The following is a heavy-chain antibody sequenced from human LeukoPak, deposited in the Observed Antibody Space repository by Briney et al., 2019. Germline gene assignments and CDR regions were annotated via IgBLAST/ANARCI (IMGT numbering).Heavy chain of an antibody. V-gene: IGHV3-7*01. CDR1: GFTFNRCW. D-gene: IGHD2-21*02. J-gene: IGHJ1*01. CDR2: INPDGRDT. Sequence: GGSLRLSCVVSGFTFNRCWMNWVRQAPGKGLEWVAHINPDGRDTYYVDSVKGRFTISRDNAQNSMYLQMNSLRVEDTAVYYCTSWGDTTAEYFQRWGQGALVTVSS. CDR3: TSWGDTTAEYFQR.